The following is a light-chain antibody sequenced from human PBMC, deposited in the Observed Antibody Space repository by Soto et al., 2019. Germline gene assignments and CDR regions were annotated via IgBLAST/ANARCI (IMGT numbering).Light chain of an antibody. CDR1: QNIYSN. V-gene: IGKV3-15*01. J-gene: IGKJ1*01. Sequence: IVMTQSPDTLSVSPGERATLSCRASQNIYSNSAWYQQRPGQAPSPLIYRASTRAPGVPARFSGSGSGTEFALSISILQSEYFAVYSCLQYHNLWAFGRGTQVDIK. CDR2: RAS. CDR3: LQYHNLWA.